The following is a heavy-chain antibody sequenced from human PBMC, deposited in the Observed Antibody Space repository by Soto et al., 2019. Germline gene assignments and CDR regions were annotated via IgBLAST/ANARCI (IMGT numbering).Heavy chain of an antibody. CDR3: ARGGGDGVDN. CDR2: IYYSGST. Sequence: PSETLSLTCSVSGGSISSANNHWSWIRQHPGKGLECIGYIYYSGSTYYNPSLKSRLTISVDTPKNQFSLKLNSVTAADTAVYYCARGGGDGVDNWGQGTLVTVSS. CDR1: GGSISSANNH. D-gene: IGHD3-16*01. J-gene: IGHJ4*02. V-gene: IGHV4-31*03.